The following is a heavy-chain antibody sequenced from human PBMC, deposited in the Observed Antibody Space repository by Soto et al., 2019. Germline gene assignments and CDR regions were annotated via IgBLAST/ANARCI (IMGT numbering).Heavy chain of an antibody. CDR1: GGFVSSGSYY. J-gene: IGHJ6*03. D-gene: IGHD4-17*01. CDR2: MSHSGST. V-gene: IGHV4-61*01. CDR3: ARVDYGDYAPHYYYYYMDV. Sequence: PSETLSLTCAVYGGFVSSGSYYWSWIRQPPGKGLEWIGEMSHSGSTNFNPSLKSRVTIAVDTSKNQFSLKLSSVTAADTAVYYCARVDYGDYAPHYYYYYMDVWGKGTTVTVSS.